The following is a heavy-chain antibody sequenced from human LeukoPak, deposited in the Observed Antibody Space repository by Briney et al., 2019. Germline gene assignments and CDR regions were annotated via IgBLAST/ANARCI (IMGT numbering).Heavy chain of an antibody. CDR1: GFNISSNY. Sequence: GGSLRLSCEASGFNISSNYMYWVRQAPGKGLEWVSVLYTGGRTYYADSVKGRFSISRDNSRNTLFLQMNSLRPEDTAIYYCARDFYYYMDVWGKGTTVTISS. V-gene: IGHV3-53*01. J-gene: IGHJ6*03. CDR2: LYTGGRT. CDR3: ARDFYYYMDV.